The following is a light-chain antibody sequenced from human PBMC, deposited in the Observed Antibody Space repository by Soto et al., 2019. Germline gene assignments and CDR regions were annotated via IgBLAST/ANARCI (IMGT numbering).Light chain of an antibody. J-gene: IGKJ1*01. CDR1: QSISSW. CDR2: DAS. V-gene: IGKV1-5*01. CDR3: QQYNSYWT. Sequence: DIQMPQARSTLSASVGDRVTITFRASQSISSWLAWYQQKPGKAPKLLIYDASSLESGVPSRFSGSGSGTEFTLIRCSLQRDDFATNYGQQYNSYWTFGEGTKVDIK.